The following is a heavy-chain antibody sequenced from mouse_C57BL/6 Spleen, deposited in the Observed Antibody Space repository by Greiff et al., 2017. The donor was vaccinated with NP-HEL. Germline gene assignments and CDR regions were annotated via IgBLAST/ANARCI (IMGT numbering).Heavy chain of an antibody. CDR3: ARARLLRFDY. CDR1: GYTFTDYY. J-gene: IGHJ2*01. Sequence: VQLQQSGPELVKPGASVKISCKASGYTFTDYYMNWVKQSHGKSLEWIGDINPNNGGTSYNQKFKGKATLTVDKSSSTAYMELRSLTSEDSAVYYCARARLLRFDYWGQGTTLTVSS. CDR2: INPNNGGT. D-gene: IGHD2-3*01. V-gene: IGHV1-26*01.